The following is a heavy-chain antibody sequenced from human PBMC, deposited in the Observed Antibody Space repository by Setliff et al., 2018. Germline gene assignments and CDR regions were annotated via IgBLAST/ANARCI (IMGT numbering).Heavy chain of an antibody. CDR3: VKDMAGSYFDGRFDY. V-gene: IGHV3-48*03. CDR1: GFIFSSYE. D-gene: IGHD1-26*01. Sequence: GGSLRLSCAVSGFIFSSYEMNWVRQAPGKGLEWVSSITISGIATYYAESVRGRFTISRDNAKNSLYLQMNSLRAEDTALYYCVKDMAGSYFDGRFDYWGPGTLVTVSS. J-gene: IGHJ4*02. CDR2: ITISGIAT.